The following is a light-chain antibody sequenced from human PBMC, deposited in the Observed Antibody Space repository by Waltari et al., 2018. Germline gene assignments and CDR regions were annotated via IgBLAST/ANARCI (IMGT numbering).Light chain of an antibody. CDR2: STS. Sequence: QTVVTQEPSLTVSPGGTVTLTCASSTGAVTSNYYPNWFQQKPGQAPRALIYSTSYKNSWTPARFSGSLLGGKAALTLSGVQPEDEAEYYCLLFYGGAYVFGTGTKVTIL. CDR1: TGAVTSNYY. J-gene: IGLJ1*01. CDR3: LLFYGGAYV. V-gene: IGLV7-43*01.